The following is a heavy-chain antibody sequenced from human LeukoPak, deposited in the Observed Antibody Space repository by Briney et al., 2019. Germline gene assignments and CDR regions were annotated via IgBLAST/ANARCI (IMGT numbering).Heavy chain of an antibody. J-gene: IGHJ3*02. CDR1: GFTFNNNA. D-gene: IGHD6-19*01. CDR2: ISGSGADT. V-gene: IGHV3-23*01. Sequence: GGSLRLSCEASGFTFNNNAMTRVRQAPGKGLEWVSTISGSGADTYYADSVKGRFTIFRDNSKNTLYLQMNSLRAEDTAAYYCARSSGVYTSGWYEGTEAFDMWGQGTMVTVSS. CDR3: ARSSGVYTSGWYEGTEAFDM.